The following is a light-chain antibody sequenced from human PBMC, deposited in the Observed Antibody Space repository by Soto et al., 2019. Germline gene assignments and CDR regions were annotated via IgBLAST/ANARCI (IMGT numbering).Light chain of an antibody. J-gene: IGKJ5*01. Sequence: DIQMAQSPSSLSASVGDRVTITCRASQSISSWLAWYQQKPGKAPNLLMYTASNLQSGVPSRFSGSGSGTDFTLTISSLQPEDFATYYCQQSYSTPISFGQGTRLE. V-gene: IGKV1-39*01. CDR1: QSISSW. CDR2: TAS. CDR3: QQSYSTPIS.